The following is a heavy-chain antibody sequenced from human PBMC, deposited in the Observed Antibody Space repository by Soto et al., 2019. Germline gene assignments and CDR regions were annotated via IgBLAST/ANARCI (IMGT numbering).Heavy chain of an antibody. Sequence: PSETLSLTCTVSGGSISSSSYYWGWIRQPPGKGLEWIGNIYYSGSTYYNPSLKSRVTISVDTSKNQFSLKLSSVTAADTAVYFCARRGSGGIAVAGTSFDYWGQGTLVTVS. CDR3: ARRGSGGIAVAGTSFDY. J-gene: IGHJ4*02. CDR2: IYYSGST. CDR1: GGSISSSSYY. V-gene: IGHV4-39*01. D-gene: IGHD6-19*01.